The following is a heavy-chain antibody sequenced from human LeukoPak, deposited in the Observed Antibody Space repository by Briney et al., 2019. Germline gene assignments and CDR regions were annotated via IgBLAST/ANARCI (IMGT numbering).Heavy chain of an antibody. Sequence: GGSLRLSXAASGFTFEADGMSWVRQAPGKGLEWVSGINWNGDSTGYADSVKGRFTISRDNAKNALYLQMNSLRAEDTALYYCASAAAYYYYQYMDVWGKGTTVIVSS. CDR2: INWNGDST. D-gene: IGHD6-13*01. CDR3: ASAAAYYYYQYMDV. J-gene: IGHJ6*03. V-gene: IGHV3-20*04. CDR1: GFTFEADG.